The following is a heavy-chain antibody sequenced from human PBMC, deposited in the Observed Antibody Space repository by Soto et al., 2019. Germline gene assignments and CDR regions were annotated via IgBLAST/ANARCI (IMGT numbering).Heavy chain of an antibody. V-gene: IGHV1-69*13. CDR1: GGTFSSYA. J-gene: IGHJ4*02. CDR3: ARGKNHEGSGASFDY. Sequence: GASVKVSCKASGGTFSSYAISWVRQAPGQGLEWMGGIIPIFGTANYAQKFQGRVTITADESTSTAYMELSSLRSEDTAVYYCARGKNHEGSGASFDYWGQGTLVTVSS. CDR2: IIPIFGTA. D-gene: IGHD1-26*01.